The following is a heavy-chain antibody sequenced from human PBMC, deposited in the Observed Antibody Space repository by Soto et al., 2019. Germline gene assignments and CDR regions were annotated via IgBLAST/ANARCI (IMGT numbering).Heavy chain of an antibody. CDR2: IIPILGIA. J-gene: IGHJ1*01. CDR1: GSTFSSYT. CDR3: ASAYCGGDCYTVYFQH. Sequence: GASVKVSCKASGSTFSSYTISWVRQAPGQGLEWMGRIIPILGIANYAQKFQGRVTITADKSTSTAYMELSSLRSEDTAVYYCASAYCGGDCYTVYFQHWGQGTLVTVSS. D-gene: IGHD2-21*01. V-gene: IGHV1-69*02.